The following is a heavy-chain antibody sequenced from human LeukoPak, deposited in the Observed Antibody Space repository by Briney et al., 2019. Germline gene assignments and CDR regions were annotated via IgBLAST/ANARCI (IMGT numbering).Heavy chain of an antibody. J-gene: IGHJ1*01. CDR1: GFTFSDYS. Sequence: GGSLRLSCAASGFTFSDYSMNWVRQAPGKGLEWVSSISRSSRHVYYAGSVKGRFTISRDNAKTSLYLQMNSLRAEDMAVYFCVRDLMGSGSTTAYLHHWGQGTLVTVSS. D-gene: IGHD1-1*01. CDR3: VRDLMGSGSTTAYLHH. CDR2: ISRSSRHV. V-gene: IGHV3-21*01.